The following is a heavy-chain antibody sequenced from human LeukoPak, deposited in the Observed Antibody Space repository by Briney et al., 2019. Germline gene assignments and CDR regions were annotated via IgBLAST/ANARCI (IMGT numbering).Heavy chain of an antibody. CDR1: GYTFSNYG. CDR2: ISAYNGNT. J-gene: IGHJ5*02. D-gene: IGHD3-10*01. Sequence: ASVKVSCKASGYTFSNYGISWVRQAPGQGLEWMGWISAYNGNTNYAQKLQGRVTMTEDTSTDTAYMELSSLRSEDTAVYYCATPGAPWGQGTLVTVSS. CDR3: ATPGAP. V-gene: IGHV1-18*01.